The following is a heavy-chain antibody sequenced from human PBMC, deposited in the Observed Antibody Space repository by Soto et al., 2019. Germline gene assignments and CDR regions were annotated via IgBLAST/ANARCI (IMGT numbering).Heavy chain of an antibody. CDR1: SFTFNNYA. V-gene: IGHV3-23*01. D-gene: IGHD3-22*01. J-gene: IGHJ4*02. Sequence: VGSLRLSCAASSFTFNNYAMSWVRQAPGKGLEWVSGIGGSGRTTYYADSVKGRFTISRDNSNNTLFLQMNSLRAEDTAVYYCAKSRYSDSSGDFYDYWGQGTLVTVSS. CDR3: AKSRYSDSSGDFYDY. CDR2: IGGSGRTT.